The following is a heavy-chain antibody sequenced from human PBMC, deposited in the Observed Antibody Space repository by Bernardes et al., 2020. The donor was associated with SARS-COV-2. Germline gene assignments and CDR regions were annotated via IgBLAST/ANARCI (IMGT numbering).Heavy chain of an antibody. CDR1: GFTFSSYA. V-gene: IGHV3-23*01. J-gene: IGHJ4*02. CDR3: AKGINYCSGGSCYRGIDY. Sequence: GGSLRLSCAASGFTFSSYAMSWVRQAPGKGLEWVSAISGSGGSTYYADSVKGRFTISRDNSKNTLYLQMNSLRAEDTAVYYCAKGINYCSGGSCYRGIDYWGQGTLVTVSS. CDR2: ISGSGGST. D-gene: IGHD2-15*01.